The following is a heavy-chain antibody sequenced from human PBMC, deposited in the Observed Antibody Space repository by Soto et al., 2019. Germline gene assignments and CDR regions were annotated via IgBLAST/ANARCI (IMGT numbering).Heavy chain of an antibody. CDR2: ISWSSGSI. D-gene: IGHD3-22*01. V-gene: IGHV3-9*01. CDR3: AKGAKSSSGYCFDY. J-gene: IGHJ4*02. CDR1: GFTFDDYA. Sequence: GGSLRLSCAASGFTFDDYAMHWVRQAPGKGLEWVSGISWSSGSIGYADSVKGRFTISRDNAKNSLYLQMNSLRAEDTALYYCAKGAKSSSGYCFDYWGQGTLVTVSS.